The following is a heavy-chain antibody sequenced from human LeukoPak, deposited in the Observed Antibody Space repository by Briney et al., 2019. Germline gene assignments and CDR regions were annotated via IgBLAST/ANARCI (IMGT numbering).Heavy chain of an antibody. J-gene: IGHJ4*02. D-gene: IGHD4-17*01. CDR3: AREGGHDYGDLGGYYFDY. V-gene: IGHV4-39*02. CDR2: IYYSGST. CDR1: GGSISSSSDY. Sequence: PSETLSLTCTVSGGSISSSSDYWGWIRQPPGKGLEWIGSIYYSGSTYYNPSLKSRVTISVDTSKNQFSLKLSSVTAADTAVYYCAREGGHDYGDLGGYYFDYWGQGTLVTVSS.